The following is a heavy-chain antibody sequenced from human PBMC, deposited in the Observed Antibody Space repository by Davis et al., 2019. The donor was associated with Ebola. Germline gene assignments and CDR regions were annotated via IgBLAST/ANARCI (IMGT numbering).Heavy chain of an antibody. J-gene: IGHJ4*02. CDR2: IDPSDSYT. D-gene: IGHD2-15*01. CDR1: GYSFTSYW. V-gene: IGHV5-10-1*01. Sequence: PGGSLRLSCKGSGYSFTSYWISWVRQMPGKGLEWMGRIDPSDSYTNYSPSFQGHVTISADKSISTAYLQWSSLKASDTAMYYCARLYCSGGSCNRYDYWGQGTLVTVSS. CDR3: ARLYCSGGSCNRYDY.